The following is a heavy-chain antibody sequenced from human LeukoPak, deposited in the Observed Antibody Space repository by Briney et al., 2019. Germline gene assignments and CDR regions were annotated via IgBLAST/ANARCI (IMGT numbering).Heavy chain of an antibody. CDR2: IDPSDSYT. CDR3: ARHGVGYCSSTNCYTGDY. CDR1: GYSFTSYW. D-gene: IGHD2-2*02. J-gene: IGHJ4*02. Sequence: PGESLRISCKGSGYSFTSYWISWVRQMPGKGLEWMGRIDPSDSYTNYSPSFQGHVTISADKSISTAYLQWSSLKASDTAMYYCARHGVGYCSSTNCYTGDYWGQGTLVTVSS. V-gene: IGHV5-10-1*01.